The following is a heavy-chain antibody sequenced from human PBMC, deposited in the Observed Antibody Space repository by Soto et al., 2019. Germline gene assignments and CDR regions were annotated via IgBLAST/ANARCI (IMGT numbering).Heavy chain of an antibody. J-gene: IGHJ4*02. V-gene: IGHV4-61*01. D-gene: IGHD2-15*01. CDR3: ARARYCSGGRRYFRSSYFDN. CDR1: GGSVSSGSYY. CDR2: IYYSGST. Sequence: PSETLSLTCTVSGGSVSSGSYYWSWIRQPPGKGLEWIGYIYYSGSTNYNPSLKSRVTISVDTSKKQFSLKLSSVTAADTAVYYCARARYCSGGRRYFRSSYFDNWGQGTLVTVYS.